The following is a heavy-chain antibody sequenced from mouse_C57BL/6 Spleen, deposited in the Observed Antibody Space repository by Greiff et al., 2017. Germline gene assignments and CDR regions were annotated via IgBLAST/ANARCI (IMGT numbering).Heavy chain of an antibody. D-gene: IGHD1-1*01. Sequence: EVKLEESGGGLVQPGGSMKLSCAASGFTFSDAWMDWVRQSPEKGLEWVAEIRNKANNHATYYAESVKGRFTISRDDSKSSVYLQMNSLRAEDTGIYYCTRLGQVHYYGSSFDYWGQGTTLTVSS. V-gene: IGHV6-6*01. CDR3: TRLGQVHYYGSSFDY. CDR1: GFTFSDAW. J-gene: IGHJ2*01. CDR2: IRNKANNHAT.